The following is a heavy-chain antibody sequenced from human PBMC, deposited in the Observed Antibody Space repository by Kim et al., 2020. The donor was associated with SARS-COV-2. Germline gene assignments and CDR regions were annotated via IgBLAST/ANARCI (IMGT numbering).Heavy chain of an antibody. CDR3: ATSNLNDFPFDY. Sequence: SETLSLTCTASGGSISSSSYYWGWIRQPPGKGLEWIGSIYYSGSTYYNPSLKSRVTISVDTSKNQFSLRLSSVTAADTAVYYCATSNLNDFPFDYWGQGTLVTVSS. J-gene: IGHJ4*02. CDR2: IYYSGST. V-gene: IGHV4-39*07. CDR1: GGSISSSSYY. D-gene: IGHD3-3*01.